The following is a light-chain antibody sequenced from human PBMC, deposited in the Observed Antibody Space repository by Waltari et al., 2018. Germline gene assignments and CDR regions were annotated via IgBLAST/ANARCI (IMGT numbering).Light chain of an antibody. J-gene: IGLJ2*01. CDR1: KLGDQY. Sequence: SYELIQPPSVSVSPGQTASITCSGDKLGDQYACWYQQKPGQSPVLVIYQDNKRPSGIPERFSGSNSGNTATLTISGTQTMDEADYYCQAWDSDTDVVFGGGTKLTVL. V-gene: IGLV3-1*01. CDR3: QAWDSDTDVV. CDR2: QDN.